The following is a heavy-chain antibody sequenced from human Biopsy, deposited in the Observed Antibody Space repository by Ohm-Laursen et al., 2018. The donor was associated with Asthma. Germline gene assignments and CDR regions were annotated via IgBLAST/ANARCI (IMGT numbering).Heavy chain of an antibody. CDR3: ASDFPKDYVRYNFQF. CDR2: HDHEEGGT. J-gene: IGHJ4*02. D-gene: IGHD4-17*01. CDR1: GYSLTDLS. Sequence: KVSCKISGYSLTDLSLHWVRQAPGQGLEWMGGHDHEEGGTVNARRFQGRVTMTEDTSTDTACMEMSSLSSDDTAVYYCASDFPKDYVRYNFQFWGQGTLVTVSS. V-gene: IGHV1-24*01.